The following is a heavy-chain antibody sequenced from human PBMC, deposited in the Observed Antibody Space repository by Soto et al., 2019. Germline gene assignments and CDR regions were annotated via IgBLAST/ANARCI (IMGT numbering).Heavy chain of an antibody. CDR1: GGAISSYY. V-gene: IGHV4-59*01. CDR2: INYSGST. CDR3: ARGDYHDSGTYYRSEYHFDY. D-gene: IGHD3-22*01. Sequence: SETLSLTCTVSGGAISSYYWSWIRQSPGERLEWIGYINYSGSTNYNPSLKSRVTISLDRPNNQFSLRVSSVTAADTAVYYCARGDYHDSGTYYRSEYHFDYWGQGALVTVSS. J-gene: IGHJ4*02.